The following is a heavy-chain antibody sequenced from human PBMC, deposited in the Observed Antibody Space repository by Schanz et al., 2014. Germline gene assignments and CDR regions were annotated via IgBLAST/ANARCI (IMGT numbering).Heavy chain of an antibody. Sequence: QVQLHESGPGLVKPSETLSLTCTVSGDSISNYYWTWIRQPQGKRLGWIGYIYYSAGTKYNPSIKSRVNMSIDTSQKQFSLRVDSVSAAYTAVYYCASHVLPYYAFDIWGQGTVVTVSS. CDR3: ASHVLPYYAFDI. V-gene: IGHV4-59*08. CDR2: IYYSAGT. J-gene: IGHJ3*02. CDR1: GDSISNYY. D-gene: IGHD2-21*01.